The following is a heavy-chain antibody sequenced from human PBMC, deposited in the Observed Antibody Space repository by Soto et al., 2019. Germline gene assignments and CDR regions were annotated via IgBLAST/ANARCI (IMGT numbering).Heavy chain of an antibody. CDR2: IYYSGST. V-gene: IGHV4-39*07. D-gene: IGHD3-3*01. J-gene: IGHJ5*02. CDR3: ARLVRFCNWFDP. Sequence: KPSETLSLTCTVSGDSMSSSNYHWGWIRQPPGKGLEWIGSIYYSGSTYYNPSLKSRVTISIDTSKNQISLKLTSVTAADTAVYYCARLVRFCNWFDPWGQGTLVTVSS. CDR1: GDSMSSSNYH.